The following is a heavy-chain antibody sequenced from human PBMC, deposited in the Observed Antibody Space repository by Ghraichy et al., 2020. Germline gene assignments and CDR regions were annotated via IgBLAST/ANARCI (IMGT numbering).Heavy chain of an antibody. Sequence: SETLSLTCTVSGGSISGYSCSLIRQPAGKGLEWIGRIYTSGITNYNPSLKSRVTMSVDTSKNQFSLKLSSVTAADTAVYYCATAGSGWYYFDYWGQGTLVTVSS. CDR3: ATAGSGWYYFDY. V-gene: IGHV4-4*07. CDR1: GGSISGYS. CDR2: IYTSGIT. D-gene: IGHD6-19*01. J-gene: IGHJ4*02.